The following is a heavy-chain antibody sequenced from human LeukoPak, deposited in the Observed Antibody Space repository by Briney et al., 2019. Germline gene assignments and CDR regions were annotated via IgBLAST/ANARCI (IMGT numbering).Heavy chain of an antibody. CDR2: ISSSGSTI. CDR3: AKANMVRGVTLKFDY. Sequence: GGSLRLSCAASGFTFSSYEMNWVRQAPGKGLEWVSYISSSGSTIYYADSVKGRFTISRDNSKNTLYLQLNSLRAEDTAVYYCAKANMVRGVTLKFDYWGQGTLVTVSS. V-gene: IGHV3-48*03. CDR1: GFTFSSYE. D-gene: IGHD3-10*01. J-gene: IGHJ4*02.